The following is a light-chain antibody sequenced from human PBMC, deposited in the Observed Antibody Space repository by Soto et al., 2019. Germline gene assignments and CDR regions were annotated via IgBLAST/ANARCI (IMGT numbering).Light chain of an antibody. V-gene: IGLV2-14*03. CDR2: DVT. J-gene: IGLJ2*01. Sequence: QSALTQPASVSGSPGQSITISCTGTSSDVGGSDYVSWYQQHPGKAHKLMIYDVTNRPSGVSNRFSGSKSDNTASLTISGLQAEDEADYYCSSYTSNNNLLFGGGTKVTVL. CDR1: SSDVGGSDY. CDR3: SSYTSNNNLL.